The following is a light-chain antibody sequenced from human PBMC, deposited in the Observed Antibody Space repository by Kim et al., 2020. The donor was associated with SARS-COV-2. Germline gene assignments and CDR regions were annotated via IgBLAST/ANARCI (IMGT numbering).Light chain of an antibody. CDR1: QSVSSSY. J-gene: IGKJ1*01. CDR3: QQYGSSPRGT. Sequence: PGERATLSCRASQSVSSSYLAWYQQKPGQAPRLLSYGASSRATGIPDRFSGSGSGTDFTLTISRLEPEDFAVYYCQQYGSSPRGTFGQGTKVDIK. V-gene: IGKV3-20*01. CDR2: GAS.